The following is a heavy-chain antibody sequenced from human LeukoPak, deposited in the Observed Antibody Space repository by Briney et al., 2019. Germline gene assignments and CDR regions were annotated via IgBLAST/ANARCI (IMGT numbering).Heavy chain of an antibody. CDR2: IWYDGSNK. CDR1: GFTFSSYG. J-gene: IGHJ4*02. D-gene: IGHD3-10*01. V-gene: IGHV3-33*06. CDR3: AKDYYGSGSYYRAY. Sequence: GGSLRLSCAASGFTFSSYGMHWVRQAPGKGLEWVAVIWYDGSNKYYADSVKGRFTISRDNSKNTLYLQMNSLRAEDTAVYYCAKDYYGSGSYYRAYWGQGTLVTVSS.